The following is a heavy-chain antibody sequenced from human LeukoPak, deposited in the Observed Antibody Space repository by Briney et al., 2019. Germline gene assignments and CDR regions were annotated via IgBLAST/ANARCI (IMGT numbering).Heavy chain of an antibody. J-gene: IGHJ4*02. CDR1: GFTFSAYA. CDR2: ISYDGSNK. V-gene: IGHV3-30*04. Sequence: QSGRSLRLSCAASGFTFSAYAMHWVRQAPGKGLQWVAVISYDGSNKYYADSVKGRFTISRDNSKNTLYLQVNSLRAEDTAVYYCARRESSGWYVDYWGQGTLVTVSS. CDR3: ARRESSGWYVDY. D-gene: IGHD6-19*01.